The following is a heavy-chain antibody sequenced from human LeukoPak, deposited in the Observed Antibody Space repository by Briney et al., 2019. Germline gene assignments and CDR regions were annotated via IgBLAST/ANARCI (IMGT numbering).Heavy chain of an antibody. CDR2: ISGSGDST. CDR1: GFTFINYA. V-gene: IGHV3-23*01. CDR3: ATSTVAKYDY. Sequence: GSLRLSCAASGFTFINYAMTWVRQAPEKGLEWVSAISGSGDSTFNADSVKGRFTISRDNSKNTLYLQMNSLRAEDTALYYCATSTVAKYDYWGQGTLVAVSS. J-gene: IGHJ4*02. D-gene: IGHD4-11*01.